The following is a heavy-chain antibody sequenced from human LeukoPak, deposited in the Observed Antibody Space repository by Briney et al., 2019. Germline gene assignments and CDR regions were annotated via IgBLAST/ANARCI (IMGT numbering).Heavy chain of an antibody. Sequence: GGSLRLSCAASGVTFSSYAMSLVRQAPGKGLEWVSAISGSGGSTYYADSVKGRFTISRDNSKNTLYLQMNSLRAEDTAVYYCAKPYNWNPAGAFDIWGQGTMVTVSS. CDR2: ISGSGGST. J-gene: IGHJ3*02. V-gene: IGHV3-23*01. CDR3: AKPYNWNPAGAFDI. CDR1: GVTFSSYA. D-gene: IGHD1-20*01.